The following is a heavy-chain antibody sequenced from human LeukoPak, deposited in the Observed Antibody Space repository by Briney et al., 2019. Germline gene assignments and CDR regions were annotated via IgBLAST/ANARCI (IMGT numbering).Heavy chain of an antibody. Sequence: PGGSLRLSCAASGFTFSSYAMSWVRQAPGKGLEWVSVISGSGGTTYYADSVKGRFTISRDNSKNTLYLQMNSLRAEDTAVYYCPKDRNIVVVTAIANWGQGTLVTVSS. CDR1: GFTFSSYA. J-gene: IGHJ4*02. CDR2: ISGSGGTT. D-gene: IGHD2-21*02. V-gene: IGHV3-23*01. CDR3: PKDRNIVVVTAIAN.